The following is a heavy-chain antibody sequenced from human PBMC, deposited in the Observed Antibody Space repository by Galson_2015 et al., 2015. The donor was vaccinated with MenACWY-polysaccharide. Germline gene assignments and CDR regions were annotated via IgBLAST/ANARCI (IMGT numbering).Heavy chain of an antibody. Sequence: SLRLSCAASGFTFSGYGMHWVRQAPGKGLEWVAVMSYDGSNEDYADSVKGRFTISRDNSKNTLYLQMNSLRAEDTAVYYCARGLAVADPFDYWGQGTLVTVSS. J-gene: IGHJ4*02. CDR3: ARGLAVADPFDY. CDR1: GFTFSGYG. D-gene: IGHD6-19*01. V-gene: IGHV3-30*03. CDR2: MSYDGSNE.